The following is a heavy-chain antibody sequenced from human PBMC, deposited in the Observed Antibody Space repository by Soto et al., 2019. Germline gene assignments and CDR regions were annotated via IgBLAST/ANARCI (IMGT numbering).Heavy chain of an antibody. D-gene: IGHD3-3*01. CDR3: AIWSGYYSLYGWFDP. V-gene: IGHV4-59*08. J-gene: IGHJ5*02. Sequence: SETLSLTCTVSGGSISSYYWSWIRQPPGKGLEWIGYIYYSGSTNYNPSLKSRVTISVDTSKNQFSPKLSSVTAADTAVYYCAIWSGYYSLYGWFDPWGQGTLVTVSS. CDR1: GGSISSYY. CDR2: IYYSGST.